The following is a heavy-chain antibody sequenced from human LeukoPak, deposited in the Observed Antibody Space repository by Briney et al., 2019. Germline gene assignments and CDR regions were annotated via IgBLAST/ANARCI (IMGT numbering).Heavy chain of an antibody. Sequence: SQTLSLTCTVSGGSISSGGYYWSWIRQHPGKGLEWIGYTYYSGSTYYNPSLKSRVSISVDTSKNQFSLKLSSVTAADTAVYYCARGPYDSCGYRFGYWGQRTLVTVSS. CDR1: GGSISSGGYY. CDR2: TYYSGST. D-gene: IGHD3-22*01. CDR3: ARGPYDSCGYRFGY. J-gene: IGHJ4*02. V-gene: IGHV4-31*03.